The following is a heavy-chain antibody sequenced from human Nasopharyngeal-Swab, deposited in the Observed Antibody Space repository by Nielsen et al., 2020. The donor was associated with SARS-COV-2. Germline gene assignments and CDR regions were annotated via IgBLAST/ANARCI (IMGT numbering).Heavy chain of an antibody. D-gene: IGHD4-11*01. J-gene: IGHJ4*02. CDR3: AREVDYTGGVDY. CDR2: TRSSGRAI. Sequence: GGSLRLSCVASGFTISSYAMDWVRQAPGKGLEGVSSTRSSGRAIYYADSVKGRFTISRDNDTNSLYLQMNSLRDEDTAVYYCAREVDYTGGVDYWGQGTLVTVSS. V-gene: IGHV3-48*02. CDR1: GFTISSYA.